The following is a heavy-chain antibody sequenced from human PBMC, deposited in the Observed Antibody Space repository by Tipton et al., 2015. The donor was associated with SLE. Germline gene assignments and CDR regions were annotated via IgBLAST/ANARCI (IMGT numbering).Heavy chain of an antibody. CDR1: GGSISSSY. CDR3: ARDEYRYDTTGYHLLGHFDF. Sequence: GLVKPSETLSLTCTVSGGSISSSYWSWIRQPPGKGLEWIGYIYYSGSTYYNPSLKSRVTISVDTSKNHFSLKLSSVTAADTAVYYCARDEYRYDTTGYHLLGHFDFWGQGTLVTVSS. D-gene: IGHD3-22*01. V-gene: IGHV4-59*12. J-gene: IGHJ4*02. CDR2: IYYSGST.